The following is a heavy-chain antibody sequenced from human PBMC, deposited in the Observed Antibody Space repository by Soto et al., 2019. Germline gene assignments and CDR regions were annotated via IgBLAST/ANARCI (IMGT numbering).Heavy chain of an antibody. D-gene: IGHD2-21*02. V-gene: IGHV3-23*01. CDR3: AKGGGGDHGY. Sequence: EVQLLDSGGALVQPGGSLRLSCTASGFTFSSSAMSWVRQSPGKGLEWVSAISDGNGDSTYYAGSVKGRFTISRDNTKNALYLKMNDLRAEDTAVYYWAKGGGGDHGYWGQGTLVTVSS. CDR2: ISDGNGDST. J-gene: IGHJ4*02. CDR1: GFTFSSSA.